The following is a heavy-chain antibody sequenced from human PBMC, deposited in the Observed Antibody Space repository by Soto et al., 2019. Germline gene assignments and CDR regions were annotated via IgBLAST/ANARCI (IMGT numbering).Heavy chain of an antibody. CDR3: ARQRTSYSTIFGVVHFDY. J-gene: IGHJ4*02. CDR1: GGSISSSSYY. V-gene: IGHV4-39*01. CDR2: IYYSGST. D-gene: IGHD3-3*01. Sequence: QLQLQESGPGLVKPSETLSLTCTVSGGSISSSSYYWGWIRQPPGKGLEWIGSIYYSGSTYYNPSLKSRVTISVDTSKNQFSLKLSSVTAADTAVYYCARQRTSYSTIFGVVHFDYWGQGTLVTVSS.